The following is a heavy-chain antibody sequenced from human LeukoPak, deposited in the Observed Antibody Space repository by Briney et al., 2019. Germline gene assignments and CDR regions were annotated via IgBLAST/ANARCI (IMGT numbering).Heavy chain of an antibody. D-gene: IGHD5-18*01. CDR3: AWRDTAMAPFDY. CDR2: INPSGGST. Sequence: ASVKVSCKASGYTFTSYYMHWVRQAPGQGLEWMGIINPSGGSTSYAQKFQGRVTMTRDTSTSTVYMELSSLRSEDTAVYYCAWRDTAMAPFDYWGQGTLVTVSS. J-gene: IGHJ4*02. CDR1: GYTFTSYY. V-gene: IGHV1-46*01.